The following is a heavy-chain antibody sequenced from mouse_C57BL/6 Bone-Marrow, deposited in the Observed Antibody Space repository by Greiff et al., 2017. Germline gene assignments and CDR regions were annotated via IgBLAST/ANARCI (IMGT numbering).Heavy chain of an antibody. J-gene: IGHJ3*01. V-gene: IGHV1-59*01. CDR3: ARGFAY. CDR1: GYTFTSYW. Sequence: QVQLQQPGAELVRPGTSVKLSCKASGYTFTSYWMHWVKQRPGQGLEWIGVIAPSDSYTPYKQKFKGKATGTVDTSSSTAYMQLSSLTSEDSAVYYCARGFAYWGQGTLVTVSA. CDR2: IAPSDSYT.